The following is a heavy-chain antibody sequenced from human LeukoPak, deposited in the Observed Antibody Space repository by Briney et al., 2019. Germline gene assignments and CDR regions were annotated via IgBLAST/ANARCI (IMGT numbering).Heavy chain of an antibody. CDR3: SRKANYYDSSGYSENWFDP. D-gene: IGHD3-22*01. Sequence: SVKVSFKGAGYTFTSCDFNWLRQPTGQGLEWMGWMNTNSGNTGYLYKVQGRDTMTMNTAITTDSLYLHMLRSDDTDVYVFSRKANYYDSSGYSENWFDPWGQGTLVTVAS. CDR2: MNTNSGNT. V-gene: IGHV1-8*01. CDR1: GYTFTSCD. J-gene: IGHJ5*02.